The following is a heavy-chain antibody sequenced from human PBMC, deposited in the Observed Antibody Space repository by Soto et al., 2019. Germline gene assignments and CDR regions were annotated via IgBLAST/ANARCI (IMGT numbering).Heavy chain of an antibody. CDR3: ARRGYYYDSSGYYSLDFDY. Sequence: PGESLKISCKGSGYSFTSYWIGWVRQMPGKGLEWMGIIYPGDSDTRYSPSFQGQVTISADKSISTAYLQWSSLKASDTAMYYCARRGYYYDSSGYYSLDFDYWGQGTRVTVSS. J-gene: IGHJ4*02. D-gene: IGHD3-22*01. CDR1: GYSFTSYW. V-gene: IGHV5-51*01. CDR2: IYPGDSDT.